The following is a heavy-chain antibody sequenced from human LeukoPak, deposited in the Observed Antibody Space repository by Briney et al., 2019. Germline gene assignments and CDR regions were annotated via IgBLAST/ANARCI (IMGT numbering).Heavy chain of an antibody. Sequence: GGSLRLSCAASGFTFSSYAMSWVRQAPGKGLEWVSAIRGSGGSTYYADSVKGRFTISRDNSKNTLYLQMNSLRAEDTAVYYCARDSVDTAMVKLDYWGQGTLVTVSS. J-gene: IGHJ4*02. D-gene: IGHD5-18*01. CDR1: GFTFSSYA. CDR2: IRGSGGST. V-gene: IGHV3-23*01. CDR3: ARDSVDTAMVKLDY.